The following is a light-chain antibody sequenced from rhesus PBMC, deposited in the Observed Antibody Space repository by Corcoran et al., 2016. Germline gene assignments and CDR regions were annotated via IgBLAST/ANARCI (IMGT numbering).Light chain of an antibody. J-gene: IGKJ4*01. CDR2: DAS. CDR1: QGISSY. Sequence: DIQLTQSPSSLSASVGDRVTITCRASQGISSYLSWYHQKPGKAPKILIYDASNLQSGVPSRFSGSGSGTDFPLTISSLQPEDFAVYYCQQRNSLTFGGGTKVEIK. V-gene: IGKV1-38*01. CDR3: QQRNSLT.